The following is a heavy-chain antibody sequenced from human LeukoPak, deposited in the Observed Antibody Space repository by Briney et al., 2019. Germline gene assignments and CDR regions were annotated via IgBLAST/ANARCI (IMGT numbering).Heavy chain of an antibody. CDR2: IQYDGSEK. CDR1: GFTFSSYV. Sequence: GGSLRLSCAVSGFTFSSYVMHWVRQAPGKGLEWVAFIQYDGSEKYYADSVKGRFTISRDNSKNTLYLQMNSLRAEDTAVYYCVKDEARQLHHGFDYWGQGSLVTVSP. CDR3: VKDEARQLHHGFDY. D-gene: IGHD5-18*01. J-gene: IGHJ4*02. V-gene: IGHV3-30*02.